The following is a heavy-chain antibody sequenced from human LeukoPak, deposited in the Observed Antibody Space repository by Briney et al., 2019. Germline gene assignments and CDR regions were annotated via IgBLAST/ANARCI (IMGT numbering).Heavy chain of an antibody. CDR3: ERPRSHSRVVIIDF. J-gene: IGHJ4*02. CDR1: GYRFSSSW. D-gene: IGHD3-3*01. CDR2: IKQDGSEK. V-gene: IGHV3-7*01. Sequence: GGSLRLSCGASGYRFSSSWITWVRQAPGKGLEWVANIKQDGSEKYYVDSVMGRFTISRDNAQNSVYLQMNSLRAEDTAVYYCERPRSHSRVVIIDFWGQGTLVTVSS.